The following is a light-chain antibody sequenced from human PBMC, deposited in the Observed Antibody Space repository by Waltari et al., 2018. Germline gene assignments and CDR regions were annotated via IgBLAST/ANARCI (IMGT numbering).Light chain of an antibody. V-gene: IGKV3-11*01. J-gene: IGKJ5*01. Sequence: EILLTQSPATLSLSPGERATLSCSASQSVSSYLAWYQQKSGPAPRLLIYDASNRATDIPARFSGSGSGTDFTLTISSLEPDDFAVYYCQQRSDWPHSITFGQGTRLEIK. CDR3: QQRSDWPHSIT. CDR2: DAS. CDR1: QSVSSY.